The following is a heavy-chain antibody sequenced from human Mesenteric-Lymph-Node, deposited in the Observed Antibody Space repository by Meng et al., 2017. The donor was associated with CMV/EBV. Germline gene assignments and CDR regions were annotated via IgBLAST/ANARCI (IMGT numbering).Heavy chain of an antibody. CDR3: ARHSALFVTNFDY. CDR2: IYYSGSTY. CDR1: GGSISSSSYY. J-gene: IGHJ4*02. D-gene: IGHD3-10*01. V-gene: IGHV4-39*01. Sequence: QLQLQETGTGLVKPSETLSLTCTVSGGSISSSSYYWGWIRQPPGKGLEWIGYIYYSGSTYYYNPSLKTRVTISVDTSKNQFSLKLSSVSAADTAVYYCARHSALFVTNFDYLGQGTLVTVSS.